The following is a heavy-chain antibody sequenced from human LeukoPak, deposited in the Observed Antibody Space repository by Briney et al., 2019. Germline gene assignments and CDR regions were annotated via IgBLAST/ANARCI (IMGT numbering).Heavy chain of an antibody. V-gene: IGHV3-33*01. D-gene: IGHD3-22*01. Sequence: GRSLRLSCAASGFTFSSYGMHWVRQAPGKGLEWVAVIWYDGSNKYYADSVKGRFTISRDNSKNTLCLQMNSLRAEDTAVYYCARAVNYYDSSGYYLAQGDAFDIWGQGTMVTVSS. CDR2: IWYDGSNK. CDR1: GFTFSSYG. CDR3: ARAVNYYDSSGYYLAQGDAFDI. J-gene: IGHJ3*02.